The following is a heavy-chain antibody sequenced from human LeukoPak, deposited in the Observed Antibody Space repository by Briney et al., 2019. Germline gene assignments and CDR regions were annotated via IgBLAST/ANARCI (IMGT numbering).Heavy chain of an antibody. D-gene: IGHD3-22*01. J-gene: IGHJ4*02. Sequence: GASVKVSCKASGYTFTSYGISWERQAPGQGLEWMGWISAYNGNTNYAQKLQGRVTMTTDTSTSTAYMELRSLRSDDTAVYYCARDRGYYYDSSGTFDYWGQGTLVTVSS. CDR1: GYTFTSYG. CDR3: ARDRGYYYDSSGTFDY. CDR2: ISAYNGNT. V-gene: IGHV1-18*01.